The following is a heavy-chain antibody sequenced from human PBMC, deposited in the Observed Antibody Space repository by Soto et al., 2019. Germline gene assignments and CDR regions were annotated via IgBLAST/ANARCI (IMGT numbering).Heavy chain of an antibody. CDR2: IIPIFGTA. Sequence: QVQLVQSGAEVKKPGSSAKDSCKASGGTFSSYAISWVRQAPGQGLEWMGGIIPIFGTANYAQKFQGRVTITADESTSTAYMELSSLRSEDTAVYYCARGASAMEPYYFDYWGQGTLVTVSS. CDR1: GGTFSSYA. CDR3: ARGASAMEPYYFDY. V-gene: IGHV1-69*01. D-gene: IGHD5-18*01. J-gene: IGHJ4*02.